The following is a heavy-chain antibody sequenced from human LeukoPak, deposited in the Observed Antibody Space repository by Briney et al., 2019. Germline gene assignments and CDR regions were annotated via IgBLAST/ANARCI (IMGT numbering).Heavy chain of an antibody. Sequence: GGSLRLPCAASGFTFRNYWMHWVRQAPGEGLEWVSRLRTDGDKRSYAASVRDRFTISRDNAKNMLYLQMNRLRVEDTAVYYCVRDHPGSNSLEYWGQGTPVTLSS. CDR2: LRTDGDKR. CDR1: GFTFRNYW. J-gene: IGHJ4*02. V-gene: IGHV3-74*01. CDR3: VRDHPGSNSLEY. D-gene: IGHD4-11*01.